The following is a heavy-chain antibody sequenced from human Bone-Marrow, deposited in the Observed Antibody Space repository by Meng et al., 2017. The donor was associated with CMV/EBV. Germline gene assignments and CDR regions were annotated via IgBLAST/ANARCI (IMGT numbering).Heavy chain of an antibody. V-gene: IGHV3-23*01. CDR1: VFSFGSYA. J-gene: IGHJ4*02. CDR2: TTGNGYST. Sequence: SVFSFGSYALTSIRQAPGKGLQWVSSTTGNGYSTYSADSVKGRFPISRDNSNNTLFLQMNSLRAEDTAVYYCAKDRHTSSAPYYFDSWGQGTLVTVSS. CDR3: AKDRHTSSAPYYFDS.